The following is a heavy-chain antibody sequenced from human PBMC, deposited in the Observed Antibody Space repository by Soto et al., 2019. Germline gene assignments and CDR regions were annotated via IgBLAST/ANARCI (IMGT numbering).Heavy chain of an antibody. D-gene: IGHD3-22*01. V-gene: IGHV1-69*01. CDR3: ARDRYYYDSSGYYSRYYGMDV. CDR2: IIPIFGTA. J-gene: IGHJ6*02. CDR1: GGTFSSYA. Sequence: QVQLVQSGAEVKKPGSSVKVSCKASGGTFSSYAISWVRQAPGQGLEWMGGIIPIFGTANYAQKFQGRVMITADESTSTAYMELSSLGSEDTAVYYCARDRYYYDSSGYYSRYYGMDVWGQGTTVTVSS.